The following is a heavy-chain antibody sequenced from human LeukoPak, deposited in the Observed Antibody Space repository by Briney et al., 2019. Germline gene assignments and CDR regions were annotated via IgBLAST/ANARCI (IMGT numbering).Heavy chain of an antibody. V-gene: IGHV3-7*01. CDR3: ARVVGATIFDY. D-gene: IGHD1-26*01. J-gene: IGHJ4*02. CDR2: IKQDGSEK. Sequence: PGGSLRLSCAASGLTFSSYWMSWVRQAPGKGLEWVANIKQDGSEKYYVDSVKGRFTISRDNAKNSLYLQMNSLRAEDTAVYYCARVVGATIFDYWGQGTLVTVSS. CDR1: GLTFSSYW.